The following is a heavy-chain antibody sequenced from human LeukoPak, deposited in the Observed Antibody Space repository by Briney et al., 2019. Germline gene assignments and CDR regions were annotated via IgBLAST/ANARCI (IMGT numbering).Heavy chain of an antibody. CDR3: ARDFNLLYYFDY. CDR1: GYTFTGYY. Sequence: GASVKVSCKASGYTFTGYYMHWVRQAPGQGLEWMGWINPNSGGTNYAQRFQGRVTMTRDTSISTAYMELSRLRSDDTAVYYCARDFNLLYYFDYWGQGTLVTVSS. V-gene: IGHV1-2*02. CDR2: INPNSGGT. D-gene: IGHD2/OR15-2a*01. J-gene: IGHJ4*02.